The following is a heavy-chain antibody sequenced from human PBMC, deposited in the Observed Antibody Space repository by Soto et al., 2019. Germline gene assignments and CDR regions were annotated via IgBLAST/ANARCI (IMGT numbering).Heavy chain of an antibody. J-gene: IGHJ4*02. CDR3: ARDGGPGIALAGLAY. Sequence: QVQLVQSGAEVKKPGSSVKVSCKASGGIFSNYAISWVRQAPGQGLEWIGVIIPIFGIPKFARKFQDRVTITADESTTTVYMELRSLRPDDTAVYYCARDGGPGIALAGLAYWGQGTLVTVSS. V-gene: IGHV1-69*01. D-gene: IGHD6-19*01. CDR2: IIPIFGIP. CDR1: GGIFSNYA.